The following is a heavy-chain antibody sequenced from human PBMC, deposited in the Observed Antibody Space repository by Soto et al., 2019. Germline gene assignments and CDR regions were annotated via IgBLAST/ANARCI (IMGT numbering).Heavy chain of an antibody. CDR2: INPNSGGT. CDR3: ARVRDSSGKSTYRMDV. Sequence: ASVKVSCKASGYTFTGYYMHWVRQAPGQGLEWMGWINPNSGGTNYAQKFQGWVTMTRDTSISTAYMELSRLRSDDTAVYYCARVRDSSGKSTYRMDVCGQGTTVTVYS. V-gene: IGHV1-2*04. D-gene: IGHD3-22*01. CDR1: GYTFTGYY. J-gene: IGHJ6*02.